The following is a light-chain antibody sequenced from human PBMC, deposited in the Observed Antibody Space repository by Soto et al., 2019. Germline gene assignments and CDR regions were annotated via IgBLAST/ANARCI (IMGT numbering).Light chain of an antibody. Sequence: DIQMTQSPSSLSASIGDRVTITCQASQDIRKYLSWYQQKPGRAPKLLIYGASNLETGVPSRFSGSGYGTDFTFTISSLQPEDITTYYCQPYDNLPPFTFGPGTKVAIE. V-gene: IGKV1-33*01. CDR2: GAS. J-gene: IGKJ3*01. CDR3: QPYDNLPPFT. CDR1: QDIRKY.